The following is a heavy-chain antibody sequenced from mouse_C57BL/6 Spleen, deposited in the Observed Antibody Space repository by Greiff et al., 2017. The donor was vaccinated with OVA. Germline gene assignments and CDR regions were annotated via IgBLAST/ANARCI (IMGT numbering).Heavy chain of an antibody. V-gene: IGHV7-1*01. Sequence: EVQVVESGGGLVQSGRSLRLSCATSGFTFSDFYMEWVRQAPGKGLEWIAASRNKANDYTTEYSASVKGRFIVSRDTSQSILYLQMNALRAEDTAIYYCARDAGLTGRSGAMDYWGQGTSVTVSS. J-gene: IGHJ4*01. CDR3: ARDAGLTGRSGAMDY. D-gene: IGHD4-1*01. CDR2: SRNKANDYTT. CDR1: GFTFSDFY.